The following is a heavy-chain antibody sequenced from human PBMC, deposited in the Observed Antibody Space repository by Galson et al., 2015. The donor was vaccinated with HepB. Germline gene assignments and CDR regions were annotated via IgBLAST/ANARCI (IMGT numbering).Heavy chain of an antibody. Sequence: SVKVSCKVSGYTLTELSMHWVRQAPGKGLEWMGGFDPEDGETIYAQKFQGRVTMTEDTSTDTAYMELSSLRSEDTAVYYCATSSDYYDSSGYKGNAFDIWGQGTMVTVSS. CDR3: ATSSDYYDSSGYKGNAFDI. V-gene: IGHV1-24*01. CDR2: FDPEDGET. D-gene: IGHD3-22*01. J-gene: IGHJ3*02. CDR1: GYTLTELS.